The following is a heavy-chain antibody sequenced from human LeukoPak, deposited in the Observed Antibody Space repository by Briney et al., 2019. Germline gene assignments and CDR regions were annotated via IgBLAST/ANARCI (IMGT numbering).Heavy chain of an antibody. CDR3: ARDGAVDDFYYYGMDV. J-gene: IGHJ6*02. CDR1: GFTFSSYW. D-gene: IGHD3/OR15-3a*01. Sequence: GGSLRLSCAASGFTFSSYWMSWVRQAPGKGLEGGANIKQDGSEKYYVDSVKGRFTISGDNAKNSLYLQMNSLRAEDTAVYYCARDGAVDDFYYYGMDVWGQGTTVTVSS. CDR2: IKQDGSEK. V-gene: IGHV3-7*01.